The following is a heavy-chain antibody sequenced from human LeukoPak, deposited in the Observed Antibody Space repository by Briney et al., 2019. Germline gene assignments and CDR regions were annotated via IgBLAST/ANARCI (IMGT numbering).Heavy chain of an antibody. J-gene: IGHJ4*02. Sequence: PGGSLRLSCAASGCTFNNYAMNWVRQAPGEGLQWVSGIGAGCTYTYYADCVKGRFNISRDNSRNTVYLQMNSVRVEDTAIYHCARDREDRGRPASNGYYLDFGARGTGVSVSS. CDR2: IGAGCTYT. CDR3: ARDREDRGRPASNGYYLDF. V-gene: IGHV3-23*01. D-gene: IGHD6-19*01. CDR1: GCTFNNYA.